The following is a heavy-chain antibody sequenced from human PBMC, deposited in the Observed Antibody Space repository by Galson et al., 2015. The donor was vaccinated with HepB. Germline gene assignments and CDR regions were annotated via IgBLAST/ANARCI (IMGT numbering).Heavy chain of an antibody. Sequence: SLRLSCAASAFTFSRYAMHWDRQAPGKGLEWVSIISYDGSYKYYADSVRGRFTISRDNSKNTLYLQMVSLRTEDTAVYYCARSDDNSGYFDYWGQGALVTVSS. J-gene: IGHJ4*02. CDR1: AFTFSRYA. D-gene: IGHD3-22*01. CDR2: ISYDGSYK. V-gene: IGHV3-30*04. CDR3: ARSDDNSGYFDY.